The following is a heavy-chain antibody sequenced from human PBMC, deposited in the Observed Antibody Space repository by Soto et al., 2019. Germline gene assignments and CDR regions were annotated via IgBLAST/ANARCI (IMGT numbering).Heavy chain of an antibody. D-gene: IGHD3-16*01. J-gene: IGHJ4*02. CDR3: ATDGGDS. CDR2: ISSGSVYM. Sequence: EVQLVESGGGLVKPGGSLRLSCAASGFMFSDYSMTWVRQAPGKGLEWVSSISSGSVYMYYSVSVRGRFTISRDNAKKSLYLQMNSLTVDDTAVYFCATDGGDSWGQGTLVTVSS. V-gene: IGHV3-21*01. CDR1: GFMFSDYS.